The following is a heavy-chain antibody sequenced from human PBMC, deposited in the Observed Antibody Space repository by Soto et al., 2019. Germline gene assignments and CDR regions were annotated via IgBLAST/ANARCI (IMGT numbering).Heavy chain of an antibody. Sequence: QVYLVESGGGVVQPGRSLRLSCAASGFMFRNHAMHWVRQAPGKGLAWVAVISFDGANDFYADSVKGRFTISRDNSRNTLYLQMDSRRPEDTAVYYCARDAVDVTKMVFVSPIDYWGQVALVTVSS. D-gene: IGHD2-8*01. CDR3: ARDAVDVTKMVFVSPIDY. CDR2: ISFDGAND. V-gene: IGHV3-30-3*01. J-gene: IGHJ4*02. CDR1: GFMFRNHA.